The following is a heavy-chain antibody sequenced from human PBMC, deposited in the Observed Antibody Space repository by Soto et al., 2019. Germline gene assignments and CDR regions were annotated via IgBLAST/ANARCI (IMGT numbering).Heavy chain of an antibody. D-gene: IGHD2-15*01. Sequence: GGSLRLSCAASGFTFSSYAMSWVRQAPGKGLEWVSAISGSGGSTYYADSVKGRFTIPRDNSKNTLNRQMNSLRAEDTAVYYGAKAREHCSGGSCYSSYMDVWGKGTTVTVSS. CDR3: AKAREHCSGGSCYSSYMDV. J-gene: IGHJ6*03. CDR2: ISGSGGST. V-gene: IGHV3-23*01. CDR1: GFTFSSYA.